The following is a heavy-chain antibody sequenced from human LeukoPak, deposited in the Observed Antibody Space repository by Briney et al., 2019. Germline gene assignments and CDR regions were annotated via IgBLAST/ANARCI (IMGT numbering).Heavy chain of an antibody. Sequence: PSETLSLTCTVSGGSISSYYWSWIRQPPGKGLEWIGYIYYSGSTNYNPSLKSRVTISVDTSKNQFSLKLSSVTAADTAVYYCARPPRDFWSGRDAFDIWGQGTMVTVSS. V-gene: IGHV4-59*08. CDR3: ARPPRDFWSGRDAFDI. D-gene: IGHD3-3*01. CDR1: GGSISSYY. CDR2: IYYSGST. J-gene: IGHJ3*02.